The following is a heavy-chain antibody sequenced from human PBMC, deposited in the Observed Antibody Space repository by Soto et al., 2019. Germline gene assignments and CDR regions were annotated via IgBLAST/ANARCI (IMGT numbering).Heavy chain of an antibody. CDR3: ARGDSGYETRYFDY. D-gene: IGHD5-12*01. CDR1: GGSISSGDYY. J-gene: IGHJ4*02. Sequence: SETPSLTCTVSGGSISSGDYYWSWIRQPPGKGLEWIGYIYYSGSTYYNPSLKSRVTISVDTSKNQFSLKLSSVTAADTAVYYCARGDSGYETRYFDYWGQGTLVTVSS. V-gene: IGHV4-30-4*01. CDR2: IYYSGST.